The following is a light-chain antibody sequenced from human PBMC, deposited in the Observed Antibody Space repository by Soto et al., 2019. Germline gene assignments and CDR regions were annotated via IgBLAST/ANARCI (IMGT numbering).Light chain of an antibody. CDR1: SSDVGGYNY. CDR2: EVN. V-gene: IGLV2-8*01. Sequence: QSALTQPPSASGSPGQSVAISCTGTSSDVGGYNYVSWYQQHPGKAPKLIIYEVNKRPSGVPDRFSGSKSGNTASLTVSGLQAEDEADYYCSSYAGSSNVFGTGTMLTVL. CDR3: SSYAGSSNV. J-gene: IGLJ1*01.